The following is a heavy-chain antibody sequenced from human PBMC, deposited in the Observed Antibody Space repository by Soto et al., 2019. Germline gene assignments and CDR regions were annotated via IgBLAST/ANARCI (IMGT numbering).Heavy chain of an antibody. CDR3: ARAALGDSYATDAFDI. CDR2: IYYSGST. D-gene: IGHD5-18*01. Sequence: SETLSLTCTVSGGSISSGGYYWSWIRQHPGKGLEWIGYIYYSGSTYYNPSLKSRVTISVDTSKNQFSLKLSSVTAADTAVYYCARAALGDSYATDAFDIWGQGTMVTVSS. V-gene: IGHV4-31*03. CDR1: GGSISSGGYY. J-gene: IGHJ3*02.